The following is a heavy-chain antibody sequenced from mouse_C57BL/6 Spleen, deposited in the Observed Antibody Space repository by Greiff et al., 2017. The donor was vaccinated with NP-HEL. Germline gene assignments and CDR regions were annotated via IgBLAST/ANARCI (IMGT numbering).Heavy chain of an antibody. CDR1: GFTFSSYA. CDR2: ISDGGSYT. J-gene: IGHJ1*03. D-gene: IGHD2-1*01. Sequence: EVQLVESGGGLVKPGGSLKLSCAASGFTFSSYAMSWVRQTPEKRLEWVATISDGGSYTYYPANVKGRFTISRDNAKNNLYLQMRHLKSEDTAMYYCARDPPYGNFLYWYFDVWGTGTTVTVSS. V-gene: IGHV5-4*01. CDR3: ARDPPYGNFLYWYFDV.